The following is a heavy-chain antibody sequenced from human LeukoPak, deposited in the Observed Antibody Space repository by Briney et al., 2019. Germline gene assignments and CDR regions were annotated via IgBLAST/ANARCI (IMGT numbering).Heavy chain of an antibody. CDR2: IYYTATS. D-gene: IGHD3-10*01. V-gene: IGHV4-39*01. CDR1: GGSIISSGDY. Sequence: SETLSLTCTVSGGSIISSGDYWGGCIRQPPGKVREWIGSIYYTATSYNDPYLKSRVTISVDTSKSHFSLRLTSVTAADTAVYYCARQRASGTWAFDIWGQGTMVTVSS. CDR3: ARQRASGTWAFDI. J-gene: IGHJ3*02.